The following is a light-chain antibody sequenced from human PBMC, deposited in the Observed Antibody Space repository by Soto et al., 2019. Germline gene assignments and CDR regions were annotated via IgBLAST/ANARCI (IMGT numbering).Light chain of an antibody. V-gene: IGLV1-40*01. Sequence: QSVLTQPPSVSGAPGQRVTISCTGSSSNIGAGYDVHWYQQLPGTAPKLLISGNSNRPSGVPDRFSGSKSGTSASLAITGLQAEDEADYYCQSFDSSLSGSSYVFGTGTKLTVL. CDR1: SSNIGAGYD. CDR2: GNS. J-gene: IGLJ1*01. CDR3: QSFDSSLSGSSYV.